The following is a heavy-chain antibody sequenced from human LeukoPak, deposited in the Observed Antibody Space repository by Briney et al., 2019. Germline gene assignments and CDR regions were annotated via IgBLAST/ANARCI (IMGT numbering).Heavy chain of an antibody. Sequence: SETLSLTCTVSGGSISSSSYYWGWIRQPPGKGLEWIGSIYYSGSTYYNPSLKSRVTISVDTSKNQFSLKLSSVTAADTAVYYCARARPYGNDYWGQGTLVTVSS. CDR1: GGSISSSSYY. J-gene: IGHJ4*02. V-gene: IGHV4-39*07. CDR3: ARARPYGNDY. CDR2: IYYSGST. D-gene: IGHD4-17*01.